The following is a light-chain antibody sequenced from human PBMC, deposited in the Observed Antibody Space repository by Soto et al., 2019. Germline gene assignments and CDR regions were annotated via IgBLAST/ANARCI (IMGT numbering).Light chain of an antibody. CDR3: QQRSNWPPFT. Sequence: EIVLTQSPATLSLSPGERATLSCRASQSVSSYLAWYQQKPGQAPRLLIYDASNRATGIPARFSGSGSGTDFTLSISSLEPEDFAVYYCQQRSNWPPFTFGQGTRLE. CDR2: DAS. V-gene: IGKV3-11*01. CDR1: QSVSSY. J-gene: IGKJ5*01.